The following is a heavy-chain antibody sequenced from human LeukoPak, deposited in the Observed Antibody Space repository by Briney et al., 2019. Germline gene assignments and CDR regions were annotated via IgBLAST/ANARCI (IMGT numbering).Heavy chain of an antibody. Sequence: GGSLRLSRAASGFTFSSNAMSWVRQAPGKGLEWVSAISGSGGSTYYADSVKGRFTISRDNSKNTLYLQMNSLRAEDTAVYYCAKFLPTHIVVANYYFDYWGRGTLVTVSS. D-gene: IGHD2-21*01. CDR3: AKFLPTHIVVANYYFDY. V-gene: IGHV3-23*01. J-gene: IGHJ4*02. CDR2: ISGSGGST. CDR1: GFTFSSNA.